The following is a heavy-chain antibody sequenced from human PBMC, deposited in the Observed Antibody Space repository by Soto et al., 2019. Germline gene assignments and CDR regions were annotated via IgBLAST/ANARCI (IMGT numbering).Heavy chain of an antibody. CDR3: AREKSPAWFDP. V-gene: IGHV3-7*03. CDR2: IKQDGSEK. CDR1: GFTFSSYW. J-gene: IGHJ5*02. Sequence: GGSLRLSCAASGFTFSSYWMSWVRQAPGKGLGWVANIKQDGSEKYYVDSVKGRFTISRDNAKNSLYLQMNSLRAEDTAVYYCAREKSPAWFDPWGQGTLVTVSS.